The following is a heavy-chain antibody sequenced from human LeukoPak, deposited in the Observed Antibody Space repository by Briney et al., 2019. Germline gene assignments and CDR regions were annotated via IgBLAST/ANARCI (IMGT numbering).Heavy chain of an antibody. V-gene: IGHV3-30*18. D-gene: IGHD3-10*01. CDR1: GFTFSSYS. Sequence: GGSLRLSCAASGFTFSSYSMNWVRQAPGKGLEWVAVISYDGSNKYYADSVKGRFTISRDNSKNTLYLQMNSLRAEDTAVYYCAKDFMDNVLLWFGELWGAFDIWGQGTMVTVSS. J-gene: IGHJ3*02. CDR2: ISYDGSNK. CDR3: AKDFMDNVLLWFGELWGAFDI.